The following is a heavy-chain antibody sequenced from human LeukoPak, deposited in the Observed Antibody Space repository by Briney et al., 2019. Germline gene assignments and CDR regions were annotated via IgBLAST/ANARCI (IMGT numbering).Heavy chain of an antibody. J-gene: IGHJ3*02. V-gene: IGHV1-18*01. D-gene: IGHD5-24*01. Sequence: GASVKVSCKASGYTFTSYGISWVRQAPGQGLKWMGWISAYNGNTNYAQKLQGRVTMTTDTSTSTAYMELRSLRSDDSAVYYCARGEMATARRQAGAFDIWGQGTMVTVSS. CDR2: ISAYNGNT. CDR1: GYTFTSYG. CDR3: ARGEMATARRQAGAFDI.